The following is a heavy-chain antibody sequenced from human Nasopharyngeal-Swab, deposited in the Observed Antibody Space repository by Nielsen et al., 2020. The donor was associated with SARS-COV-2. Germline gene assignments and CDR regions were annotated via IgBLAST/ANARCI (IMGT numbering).Heavy chain of an antibody. CDR2: IYNSGST. J-gene: IGHJ4*02. Sequence: ESLKISCTVSGGSISNYYWTWIRQPPGKGLEWIGYIYNSGSTTYNPSLKSRVTISGDTSKNQLSLRLTSVTAADTAVYYCARGMDYADPFDSWGQGSLVTVSS. CDR3: ARGMDYADPFDS. CDR1: GGSISNYY. V-gene: IGHV4-59*01. D-gene: IGHD4-17*01.